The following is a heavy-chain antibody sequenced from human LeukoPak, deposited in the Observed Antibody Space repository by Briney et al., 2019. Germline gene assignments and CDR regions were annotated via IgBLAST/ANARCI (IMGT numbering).Heavy chain of an antibody. V-gene: IGHV1-2*02. J-gene: IGHJ4*02. CDR1: GFTFTDHY. CDR2: INGKSGVT. Sequence: ASVKVSCKASGFTFTDHYMHWVRQAPGQGLEWMGWINGKSGVTFYAQQFQDRITVTRDTSISTMYLELNRLTSADTAIYYCARDFDWRPDYWGPGTLVAVSS. D-gene: IGHD3-3*01. CDR3: ARDFDWRPDY.